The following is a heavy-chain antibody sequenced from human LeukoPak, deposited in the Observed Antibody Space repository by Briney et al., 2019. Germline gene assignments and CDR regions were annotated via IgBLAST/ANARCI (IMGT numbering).Heavy chain of an antibody. CDR2: ISNNGGYT. CDR1: GFTFSSSA. D-gene: IGHD5-18*01. CDR3: AKAGNRGYSYGYEDY. J-gene: IGHJ4*02. V-gene: IGHV3-23*01. Sequence: GGSLRLSCAASGFTFSSSAMSWVRQAPGKGLEWVSAISNNGGYTYYADSVQGRFTISRDNSKSTLCLQMNSLRAEDTAVYYCAKAGNRGYSYGYEDYWGQGTLVTVSS.